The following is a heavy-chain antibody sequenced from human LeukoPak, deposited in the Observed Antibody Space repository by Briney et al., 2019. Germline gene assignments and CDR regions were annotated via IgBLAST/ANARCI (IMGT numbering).Heavy chain of an antibody. D-gene: IGHD1-26*01. CDR1: GFSFESYG. CDR3: VKGRGLGGSRDY. Sequence: GGSLRLSCATFGFSFESYGLHWVRQAPGKGLEGVTFIPFSGRDENYADSVRGRFTISRDNSKNMVYLQMNSLRPDDTGIYYCVKGRGLGGSRDYWGQGTLVTVSS. CDR2: IPFSGRDE. V-gene: IGHV3-30*02. J-gene: IGHJ4*02.